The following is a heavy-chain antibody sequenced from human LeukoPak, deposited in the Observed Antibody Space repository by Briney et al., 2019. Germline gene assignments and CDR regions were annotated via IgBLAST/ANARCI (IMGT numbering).Heavy chain of an antibody. CDR1: GYTVTSYG. V-gene: IGHV1-18*01. Sequence: ASVKVSCKASGYTVTSYGISWVRQAPGQGLEWMGWISAYNGNTNYAQKLQGRVTMTTDTSTSTAYMELSSLRSEDTAVYYCASGSSSWYGVDYWGQEPWSPSPQ. J-gene: IGHJ4*01. CDR2: ISAYNGNT. D-gene: IGHD6-13*01. CDR3: ASGSSSWYGVDY.